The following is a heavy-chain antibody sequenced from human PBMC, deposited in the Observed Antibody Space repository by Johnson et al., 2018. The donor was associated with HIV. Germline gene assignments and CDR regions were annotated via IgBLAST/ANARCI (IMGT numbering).Heavy chain of an antibody. Sequence: VQLVESGGGLVQPGGSLRLSCAASVFTFSSSWMHWVRQAPGKGLEWVAVIYSGGGTYYEDSVKGRFTISRDNSKNTLYLQMNSLRPQDTAVYYCVRGGSDAFDIWGQGTMVTVSS. D-gene: IGHD2-15*01. CDR2: IYSGGGT. CDR3: VRGGSDAFDI. J-gene: IGHJ3*02. V-gene: IGHV3-66*02. CDR1: VFTFSSSW.